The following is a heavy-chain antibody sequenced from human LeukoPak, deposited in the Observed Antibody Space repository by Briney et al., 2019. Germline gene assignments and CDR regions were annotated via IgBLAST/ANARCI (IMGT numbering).Heavy chain of an antibody. D-gene: IGHD5-18*01. V-gene: IGHV3-23*01. CDR2: IRGSDACT. CDR3: AKDKGAIQLWLHRIGLFDY. CDR1: GFTFSSYA. J-gene: IGHJ4*02. Sequence: GGSLRLSCAASGFTFSSYAMSWVRQAPGKGLEWVSAIRGSDACTSYADYVKGRFTISRDNSKNTLYLQMNSLKAEDTAVYYCAKDKGAIQLWLHRIGLFDYWGQGTLVTVSS.